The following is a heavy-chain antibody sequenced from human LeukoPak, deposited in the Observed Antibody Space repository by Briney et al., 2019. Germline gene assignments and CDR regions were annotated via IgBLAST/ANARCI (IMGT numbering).Heavy chain of an antibody. CDR1: GYTFSSYG. Sequence: ASVKVSCKASGYTFSSYGISWVRQAPGQGLEWMGWISTNNVYTNNAQKLQGRVTVTTDTSTSTAYVELRNLRSDDTAVYYCARVEWHTAMVTGEPDYWGQGTLVTVSS. CDR2: ISTNNVYT. J-gene: IGHJ4*02. V-gene: IGHV1-18*01. CDR3: ARVEWHTAMVTGEPDY. D-gene: IGHD5-18*01.